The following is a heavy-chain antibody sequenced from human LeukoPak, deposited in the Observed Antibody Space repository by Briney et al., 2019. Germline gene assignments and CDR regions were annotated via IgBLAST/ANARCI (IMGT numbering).Heavy chain of an antibody. CDR1: GGSFSGYY. J-gene: IGHJ5*02. Sequence: SETLSLTCAVYGGSFSGYYWSWIRQPPGKGLEWIGEINHSGSTNYNPSLKSRVTISVDTSKNQFSLKLSSVTAADTAVHYCARGVVVVTATTYNWFDPWGQGTLVTVSS. CDR3: ARGVVVVTATTYNWFDP. V-gene: IGHV4-34*01. D-gene: IGHD2-21*02. CDR2: INHSGST.